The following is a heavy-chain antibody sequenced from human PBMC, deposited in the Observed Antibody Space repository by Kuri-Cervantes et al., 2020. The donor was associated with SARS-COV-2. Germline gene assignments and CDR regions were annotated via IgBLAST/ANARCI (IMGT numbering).Heavy chain of an antibody. V-gene: IGHV1-58*02. D-gene: IGHD2-2*02. CDR3: AARGYCSSTSCYTFDY. CDR1: GFTFTSSA. Sequence: SVKVSCKASGFTFTSSAMQWVRQARGQRPEWIGWIVVGSGNTNYAQKFQERVTITRDMSTSTAYMELSSLRSEDTAVYYCAARGYCSSTSCYTFDYWGQGTLVTVSS. J-gene: IGHJ4*02. CDR2: IVVGSGNT.